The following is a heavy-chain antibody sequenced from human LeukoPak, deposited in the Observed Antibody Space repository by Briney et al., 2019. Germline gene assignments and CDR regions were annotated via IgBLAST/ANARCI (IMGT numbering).Heavy chain of an antibody. CDR3: ARVPRSYYYYYYMDV. Sequence: SQTLSLTCTVSGGSISSGGYYWSWIRQPPGKGLEWIGYIYHSGSTYYNPSLKSRVTISVDTSKNQFSLKLSSVTAADTAVYYCARVPRSYYYYYYMDVWGKGTTVTVSS. CDR1: GGSISSGGYY. V-gene: IGHV4-30-2*01. CDR2: IYHSGST. J-gene: IGHJ6*03.